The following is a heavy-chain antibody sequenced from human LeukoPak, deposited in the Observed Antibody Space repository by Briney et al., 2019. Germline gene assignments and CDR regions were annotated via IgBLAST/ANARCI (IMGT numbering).Heavy chain of an antibody. V-gene: IGHV3-21*01. CDR1: GFSFSTYT. D-gene: IGHD1-26*01. J-gene: IGHJ3*02. CDR2: INGRGNYI. CDR3: AREDGVVGDSSAFDI. Sequence: PGGSLRLSCAASGFSFSTYTMTWVRQAPGKGLEWVSSINGRGNYIYYADSVKGRFTISRDNAKNSLYLRMNSLRAEDTAVYYCAREDGVVGDSSAFDIWGQGSMVTVSS.